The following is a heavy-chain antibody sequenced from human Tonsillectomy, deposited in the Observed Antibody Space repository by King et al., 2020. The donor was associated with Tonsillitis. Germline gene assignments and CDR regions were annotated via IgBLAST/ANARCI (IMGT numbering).Heavy chain of an antibody. D-gene: IGHD3-22*01. Sequence: QLVQSGAEMTKPGASVKVSCKASGYIFTDYYFHWVRQAPGQGLEWMGWINPKSGATWYDQKFQGRVTMTTDTSISTAYMELSRLRYDDTAVYYCARAFDTSGYYYSFDYWGQGPLVTVSS. CDR1: GYIFTDYY. J-gene: IGHJ4*02. CDR2: INPKSGAT. V-gene: IGHV1-2*02. CDR3: ARAFDTSGYYYSFDY.